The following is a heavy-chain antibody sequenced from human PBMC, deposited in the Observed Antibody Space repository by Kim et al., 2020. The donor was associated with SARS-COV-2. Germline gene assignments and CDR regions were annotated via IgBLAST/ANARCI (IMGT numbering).Heavy chain of an antibody. Sequence: ASVKVSCKASGYTFTSYGISWVRQAPGQGLEWMGWISAYNGNTNYAQKLQGRVTMTTDTSTSTAYMELRSLRSDDTAVYYCVSGSGYSSSRYYYYGMDVWGQGTTVTVSS. CDR2: ISAYNGNT. CDR1: GYTFTSYG. V-gene: IGHV1-18*01. J-gene: IGHJ6*02. CDR3: VSGSGYSSSRYYYYGMDV. D-gene: IGHD6-13*01.